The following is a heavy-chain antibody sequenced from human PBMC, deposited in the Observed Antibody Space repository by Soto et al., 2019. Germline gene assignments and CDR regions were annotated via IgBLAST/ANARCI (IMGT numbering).Heavy chain of an antibody. CDR3: TTGTSSSWTPDFDY. J-gene: IGHJ4*02. Sequence: GGSLRLSCAASGFTFSNAWMSWVRQAPGKGLEWVGRIKSKTDGGTTDYAAPVKGRFTISRDDSKNTLYLQMNSLKTEDTAAYYCTTGTSSSWTPDFDYWGQGTLVTVSS. D-gene: IGHD6-13*01. CDR1: GFTFSNAW. CDR2: IKSKTDGGTT. V-gene: IGHV3-15*01.